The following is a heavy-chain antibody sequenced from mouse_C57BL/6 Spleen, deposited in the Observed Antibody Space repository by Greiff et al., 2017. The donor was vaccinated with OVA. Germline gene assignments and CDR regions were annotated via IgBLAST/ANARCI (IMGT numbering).Heavy chain of an antibody. CDR2: INPNNGGI. Sequence: EVKLQQSGPELVKPGASVKMSCKASGYTFTDYNMHWVKQSHGKSLEWIGYINPNNGGISYNQKFKGKATLTVNKSSSTYYMELRSLTSEDSAVYYCAPTTVVGEEGFAYWGQGTLVTVSA. CDR3: APTTVVGEEGFAY. CDR1: GYTFTDYN. V-gene: IGHV1-22*01. D-gene: IGHD1-1*01. J-gene: IGHJ3*01.